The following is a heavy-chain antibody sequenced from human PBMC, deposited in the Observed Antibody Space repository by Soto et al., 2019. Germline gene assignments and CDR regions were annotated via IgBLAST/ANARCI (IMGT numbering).Heavy chain of an antibody. D-gene: IGHD3-9*01. V-gene: IGHV3-9*01. Sequence: EVQLVESGGALVQPGRSLRLSCAASGFIFDDYAMHWVRQAPGKALEWVSGISWNSGSIAYADSVKGRFTISRDNAKNSLYLQMNSLRDEDTALYYCAKGMDYDTLTGSQHWGQGTLVTVSS. CDR1: GFIFDDYA. CDR3: AKGMDYDTLTGSQH. J-gene: IGHJ1*01. CDR2: ISWNSGSI.